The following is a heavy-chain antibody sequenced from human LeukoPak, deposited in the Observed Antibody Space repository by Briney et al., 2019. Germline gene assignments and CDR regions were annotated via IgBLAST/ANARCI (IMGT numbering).Heavy chain of an antibody. J-gene: IGHJ1*01. CDR2: IRSKTKSYAT. V-gene: IGHV3-73*01. D-gene: IGHD4-17*01. CDR3: SRADDYDDYERHFQD. CDR1: AFTLSGSA. Sequence: GGSLRLSCAASAFTLSGSAMHWVRQASGRGLEWVGRIRSKTKSYATACVASVKGRFSVSRDDSKNTAYLQMNSLKTEDTGVYYCSRADDYDDYERHFQDWGQGTLVTVSS.